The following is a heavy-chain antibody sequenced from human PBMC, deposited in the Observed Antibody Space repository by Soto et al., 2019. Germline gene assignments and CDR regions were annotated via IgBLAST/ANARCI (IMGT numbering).Heavy chain of an antibody. CDR2: IRTKTHGETT. CDR3: TRATRTVGDVFDI. J-gene: IGHJ3*02. D-gene: IGHD1-1*01. CDR1: GFSFRDFP. V-gene: IGHV3-49*03. Sequence: PGGSLGLSCTSSGFSFRDFPMSWFRQAPGKGLQWVSYIRTKTHGETTEYAASVKGRFTMSRDDSNSIAYLEMNGLETEDTPLFYCTRATRTVGDVFDIWAQGTKVTVSS.